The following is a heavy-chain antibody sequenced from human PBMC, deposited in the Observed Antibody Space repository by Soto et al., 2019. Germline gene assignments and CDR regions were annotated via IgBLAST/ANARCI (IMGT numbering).Heavy chain of an antibody. Sequence: QMQLVQSGPEVKKLGTSVKVSCKASGFTFTSSAVQWVRQARGQRLEWIGWIVVGSGNTNYAQKFQERVTITRDMSTSTAYMEMSSLRSEDTAVYYCVAESSTGWFDPWGQGTLVTVSS. V-gene: IGHV1-58*01. CDR2: IVVGSGNT. D-gene: IGHD2-2*01. CDR3: VAESSTGWFDP. J-gene: IGHJ5*02. CDR1: GFTFTSSA.